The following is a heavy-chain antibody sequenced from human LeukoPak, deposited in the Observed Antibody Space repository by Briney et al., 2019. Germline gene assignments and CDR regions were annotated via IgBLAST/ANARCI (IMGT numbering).Heavy chain of an antibody. J-gene: IGHJ4*02. Sequence: ASVKVSCKASGYTFTGYYMHWVRQAPGQGLEWMGWINPNSGGTNYAQKFQGRVTMTRDTPISTAYMELSRLRSDDTAVYYCARDVILTAANDDYWGQGTLVTVSS. CDR2: INPNSGGT. D-gene: IGHD2-21*02. CDR1: GYTFTGYY. CDR3: ARDVILTAANDDY. V-gene: IGHV1-2*02.